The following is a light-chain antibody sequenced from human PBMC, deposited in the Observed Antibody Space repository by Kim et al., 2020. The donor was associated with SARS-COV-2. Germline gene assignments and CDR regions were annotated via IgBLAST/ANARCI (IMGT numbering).Light chain of an antibody. J-gene: IGKJ2*01. V-gene: IGKV3-15*01. CDR2: GTS. CDR3: QQYNRWPPYI. Sequence: EIVMTQSPATLSVSPGERATLSCRTSQSVSTNLAWYQQKPGQAPRLLDYGTSTRATGSPPRFSGSGSGTEVTLTISSLQSEDFAIYYCQQYNRWPPYIFGQGTKLEI. CDR1: QSVSTN.